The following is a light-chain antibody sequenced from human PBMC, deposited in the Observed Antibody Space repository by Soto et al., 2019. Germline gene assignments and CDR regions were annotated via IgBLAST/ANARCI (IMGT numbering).Light chain of an antibody. CDR2: AAS. J-gene: IGKJ2*01. CDR3: QQYDKAPQT. V-gene: IGKV3-20*01. CDR1: QYMTRTY. Sequence: EIVLTQSPGTLSLSPGERATLSCRASQYMTRTYIAWYQQKPGQAPRLLIYAASNRATGIPDKFSGSGSGTYYSLTITRLEPEDSAVYYCQQYDKAPQTFGQRTKVEIK.